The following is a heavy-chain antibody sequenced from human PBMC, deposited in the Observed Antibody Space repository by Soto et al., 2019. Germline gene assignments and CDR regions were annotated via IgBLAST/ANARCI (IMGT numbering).Heavy chain of an antibody. D-gene: IGHD6-6*01. CDR3: ARYSSSSSLDY. J-gene: IGHJ4*02. CDR2: IYYSGST. Sequence: QVQLQESGPGLVKPSQTLSLTCTVSGGSISSGGYYWSWIRQHPGKGLEWIGCIYYSGSTYYNPSLKSRVTTSVDTSKNQFSLKLSSVTAADTAVYYCARYSSSSSLDYWGQGPLVTVSS. CDR1: GGSISSGGYY. V-gene: IGHV4-31*03.